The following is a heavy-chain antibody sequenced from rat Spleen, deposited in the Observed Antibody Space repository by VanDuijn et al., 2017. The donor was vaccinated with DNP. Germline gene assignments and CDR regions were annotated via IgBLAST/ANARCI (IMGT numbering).Heavy chain of an antibody. CDR2: IIYDGSRT. CDR1: GFTFSDYN. J-gene: IGHJ1*01. D-gene: IGHD1-10*01. CDR3: AKATNNWDWYFDF. Sequence: EVQLVESGGGLVQPGRSLKLSCAASGFTFSDYNMAWVRQAPKKGLEWVATIIYDGSRTYYRDSVKGRFTISRDNAKSTLYLQMESLSSEDTATYYCAKATNNWDWYFDFWGPGTMVTVSS. V-gene: IGHV5S10*01.